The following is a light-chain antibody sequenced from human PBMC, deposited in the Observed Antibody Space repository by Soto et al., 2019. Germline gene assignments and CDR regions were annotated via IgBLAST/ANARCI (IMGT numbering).Light chain of an antibody. J-gene: IGLJ3*02. CDR2: DVT. Sequence: QSVLTQPRSVSGSPGQSVTISCTGTSSDVGGYNYVSWYQQHPGIAPKLMIYDVTKRPSGVPDRFSGSKSGNTASLTISGLQAEDEADYYCCSYAGSYTWVFGGGTKVTVL. V-gene: IGLV2-11*01. CDR3: CSYAGSYTWV. CDR1: SSDVGGYNY.